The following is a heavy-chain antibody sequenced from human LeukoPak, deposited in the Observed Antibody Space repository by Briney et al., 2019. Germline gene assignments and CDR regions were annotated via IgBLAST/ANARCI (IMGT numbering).Heavy chain of an antibody. J-gene: IGHJ4*02. V-gene: IGHV3-23*01. CDR2: IDNSGVTT. Sequence: PGESLRLSCAASGFTLSIRTMNWVRQGPGKGLEWVSAIDNSGVTTFYADSVKGRFTISRDNSKSTLYLQINSLRAEDTAVYYCSFQATGYNSPFDFWGQGTLVTVSP. CDR3: SFQATGYNSPFDF. CDR1: GFTLSIRT. D-gene: IGHD5-24*01.